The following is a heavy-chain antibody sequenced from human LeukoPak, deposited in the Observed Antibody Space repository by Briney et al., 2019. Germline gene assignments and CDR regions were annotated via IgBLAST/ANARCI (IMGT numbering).Heavy chain of an antibody. Sequence: AGGSLGLSCAASGFAFSAYEMNWVRQAPGKGLEWVSYISGTDTTTYYADSVKGRFTISRDNARNSLYLQMNSLRAEDTALYYCTTLGYHLDSWGQGTLVTVSS. CDR2: ISGTDTTT. CDR1: GFAFSAYE. V-gene: IGHV3-48*03. J-gene: IGHJ4*02. CDR3: TTLGYHLDS. D-gene: IGHD3-22*01.